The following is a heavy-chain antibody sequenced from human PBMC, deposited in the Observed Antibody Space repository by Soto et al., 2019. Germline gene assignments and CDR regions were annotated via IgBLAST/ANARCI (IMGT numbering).Heavy chain of an antibody. CDR3: TRAEDSYGYEYYYGMDV. D-gene: IGHD5-18*01. CDR1: GFTFGDYA. J-gene: IGHJ6*02. CDR2: IRSKAYGGTT. Sequence: PGGSLRLSCTASGFTFGDYAMSWFRQAPGKGLEWVGFIRSKAYGGTTEYAASVKGRFTISRDDSKSIAYLQMNSLKTEDTAVYYCTRAEDSYGYEYYYGMDVWGQGTTVTVSS. V-gene: IGHV3-49*03.